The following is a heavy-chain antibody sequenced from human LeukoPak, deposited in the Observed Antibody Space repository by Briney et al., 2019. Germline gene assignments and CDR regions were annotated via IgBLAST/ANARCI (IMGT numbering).Heavy chain of an antibody. D-gene: IGHD6-13*01. J-gene: IGHJ4*02. CDR1: GYIFTDYY. CDR2: INPNSGGT. Sequence: ASVKVSCKASGYIFTDYYIHWVRQAPGQGLEWMGWINPNSGGTNYAHKFQGRVTMTRDMSVSTAYMELSRLRYDDTAVYYCARDPGAAAGTLGYWGQGTLVTVSS. V-gene: IGHV1-2*02. CDR3: ARDPGAAAGTLGY.